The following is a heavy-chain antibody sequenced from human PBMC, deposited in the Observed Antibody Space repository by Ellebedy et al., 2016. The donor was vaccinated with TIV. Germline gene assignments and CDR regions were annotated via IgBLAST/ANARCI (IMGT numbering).Heavy chain of an antibody. V-gene: IGHV3-74*01. D-gene: IGHD4/OR15-4a*01. CDR2: LNSDGSVT. J-gene: IGHJ4*02. CDR3: ARGSPGSVTMVTLFDS. CDR1: GFTFSHHW. Sequence: GGSLRLSXAASGFTFSHHWIHWVRQAPGKGLVWVSRLNSDGSVTGYADSVKGRFTISRDNAKNTLYLQMNSLRAEDTALYYCARGSPGSVTMVTLFDSWGQGTLVTVSS.